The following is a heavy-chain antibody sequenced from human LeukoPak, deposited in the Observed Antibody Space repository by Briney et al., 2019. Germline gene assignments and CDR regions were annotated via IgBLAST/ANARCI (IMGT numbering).Heavy chain of an antibody. Sequence: SETLSLTCTVSGGSISSYYWSWIRQPPGKGLEWIGYIYYSGSTNYNPSLKSRVTISVDTSKNQFSLKLSPVTAADTAVYYCARHDTRGYNLDYWGQGTLVTVSS. CDR2: IYYSGST. CDR1: GGSISSYY. D-gene: IGHD5-12*01. CDR3: ARHDTRGYNLDY. J-gene: IGHJ4*02. V-gene: IGHV4-59*08.